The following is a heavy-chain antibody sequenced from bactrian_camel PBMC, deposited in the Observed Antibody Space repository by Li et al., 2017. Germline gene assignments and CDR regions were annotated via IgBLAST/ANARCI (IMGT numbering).Heavy chain of an antibody. Sequence: HVQLVESGGGSVPAGGSLRLTCAASGYIVSSGCMAWFRQAPGKEREGIARITAGGGSPAYADSVKGRFTISQDDVKNVLQMNNLKPEDAAMYYCALRTGGCLPTMMMTDYNYWGQGTQVTVS. J-gene: IGHJ4*01. D-gene: IGHD4*01. CDR3: ALRTGGCLPTMMMTDYNY. CDR2: ITAGGGSP. V-gene: IGHV3S1*01. CDR1: GYIVSSGC.